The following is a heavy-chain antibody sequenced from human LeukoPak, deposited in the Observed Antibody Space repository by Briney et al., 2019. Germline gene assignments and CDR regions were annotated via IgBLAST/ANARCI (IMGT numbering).Heavy chain of an antibody. CDR3: ARTYYDDSGNNGNWFDP. CDR2: MNPNSGNT. V-gene: IGHV1-8*01. CDR1: GYTFTSYD. Sequence: ASVKVSCKASGYTFTSYDINWVRQATGQGLEWMGWMNPNSGNTGYAQKFQGRVTITRDTSISTAYMELSSLGSEDSAVYYCARTYYDDSGNNGNWFDPWGQGTLVTVSS. J-gene: IGHJ5*02. D-gene: IGHD3-10*01.